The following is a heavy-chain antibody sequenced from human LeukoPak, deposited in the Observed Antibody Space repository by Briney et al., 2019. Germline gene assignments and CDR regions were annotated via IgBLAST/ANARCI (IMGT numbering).Heavy chain of an antibody. Sequence: GGSLRLSCAASEFTFSIYSMNWVRQAPGKGLEWVSSISKSNSYIYYADSVKGRFTISSDNAKNSLYLQMNGLRAEDTAVYYCARVPYYGSGYYFDYWGQGILVTVSS. CDR2: ISKSNSYI. V-gene: IGHV3-21*01. CDR3: ARVPYYGSGYYFDY. CDR1: EFTFSIYS. D-gene: IGHD3-10*01. J-gene: IGHJ4*02.